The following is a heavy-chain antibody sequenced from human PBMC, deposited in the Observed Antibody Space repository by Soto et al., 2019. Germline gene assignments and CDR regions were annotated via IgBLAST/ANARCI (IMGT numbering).Heavy chain of an antibody. J-gene: IGHJ4*02. CDR3: TTDLISIAGDFDY. Sequence: GGSLRLSCAASGFTFSNAWMNWVRQAPGKGLEWVGRIKSKTDGGTTDYAAPVKGRFTISRDDSKNTLYLQMNSLKTEDTAVYYCTTDLISIAGDFDYWGQGTLVTVSS. V-gene: IGHV3-15*07. D-gene: IGHD6-6*01. CDR2: IKSKTDGGTT. CDR1: GFTFSNAW.